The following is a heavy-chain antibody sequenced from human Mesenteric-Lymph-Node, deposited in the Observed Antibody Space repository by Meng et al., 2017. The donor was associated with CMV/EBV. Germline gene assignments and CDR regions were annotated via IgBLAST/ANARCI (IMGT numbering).Heavy chain of an antibody. CDR1: GFTFSFYT. Sequence: GESLKISCATSGFTFSFYTMNWVRQAPGKGLEWVSSITHSGTYIFYADSVKGRFTISRDNAKNSLYLQMNSLRPEDTAFYYCAKGDYGMGENYFDSWGQGTLVTVSS. D-gene: IGHD4-17*01. CDR3: AKGDYGMGENYFDS. J-gene: IGHJ4*02. CDR2: ITHSGTYI. V-gene: IGHV3-21*04.